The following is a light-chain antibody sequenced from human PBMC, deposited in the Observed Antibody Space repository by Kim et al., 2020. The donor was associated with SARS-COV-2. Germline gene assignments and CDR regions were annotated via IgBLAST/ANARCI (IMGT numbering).Light chain of an antibody. CDR1: SSNIGSNT. CDR3: AAWDDSLNVV. V-gene: IGLV1-44*01. CDR2: SNN. J-gene: IGLJ2*01. Sequence: PGRRVTISCSGSSSNIGSNTVNWYQQLPGTAPKLLIYSNNQRPSGVPDRFSGSKSGTSASLAISGLKAEDEADYYCAAWDDSLNVVFGGGTQLTVL.